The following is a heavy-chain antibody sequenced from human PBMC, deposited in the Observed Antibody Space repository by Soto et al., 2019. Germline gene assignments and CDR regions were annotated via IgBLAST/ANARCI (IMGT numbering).Heavy chain of an antibody. CDR3: ARQGGLGAFDI. V-gene: IGHV4-4*02. D-gene: IGHD3-16*01. J-gene: IGHJ3*02. Sequence: SETLSLTCTVSGVSITSNYWYWVRQPPGKGLEWIGEIYHSGSTNYNPSLKSRVTISVDKSKNQFSLKLSSVTAADTAVYYCARQGGLGAFDIWGQGTMVTVSS. CDR2: IYHSGST. CDR1: GVSITSNY.